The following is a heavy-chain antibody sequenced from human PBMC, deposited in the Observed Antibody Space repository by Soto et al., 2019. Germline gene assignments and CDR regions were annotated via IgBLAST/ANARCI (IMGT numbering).Heavy chain of an antibody. CDR2: ISDDGDST. Sequence: EVQLLASGGGLVQPGGSLRLSCGASGFTFSDNAMTWVRQAPGKGLEWVSSISDDGDSTYYADSVKGRFAVSRDNAKNTLFLHMNSLGAEDTAVYYCAKPLSTAVNYGLDVWGQGTSVTVSS. CDR1: GFTFSDNA. D-gene: IGHD2-2*01. CDR3: AKPLSTAVNYGLDV. V-gene: IGHV3-23*01. J-gene: IGHJ6*02.